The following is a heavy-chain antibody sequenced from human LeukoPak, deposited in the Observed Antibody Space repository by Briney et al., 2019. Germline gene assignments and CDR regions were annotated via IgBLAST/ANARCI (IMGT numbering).Heavy chain of an antibody. CDR3: AGAPYTTGRSFYFDS. CDR1: GFTFSTYE. D-gene: IGHD2-2*02. V-gene: IGHV3-33*08. Sequence: GGSLRLSCAASGFTFSTYEIDWVRQAPGKGLEWVANIWYDGSKNYYVDSVKGRFTISRDNFNNTLYLQMNSLRAEDTALYYCAGAPYTTGRSFYFDSWGQGTLVTVSS. CDR2: IWYDGSKN. J-gene: IGHJ4*02.